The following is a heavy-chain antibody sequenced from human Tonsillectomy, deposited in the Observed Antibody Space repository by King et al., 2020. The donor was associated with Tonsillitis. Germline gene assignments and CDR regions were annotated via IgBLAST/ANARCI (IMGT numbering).Heavy chain of an antibody. V-gene: IGHV3-30-3*01. CDR2: ISYDGSDK. Sequence: VQLVESGGGVVQPGRSLRLSCAASGFTFSSYAMHWVRQAPGKGLEWVAVISYDGSDKYYADSVKGRFTISRDNAKNTLYLQMNSLGAEDTTVYYCARVRGGNYYYYYGLDVWGQGPTVPLSS. CDR3: ARVRGGNYYYYYGLDV. CDR1: GFTFSSYA. J-gene: IGHJ6*02. D-gene: IGHD4-23*01.